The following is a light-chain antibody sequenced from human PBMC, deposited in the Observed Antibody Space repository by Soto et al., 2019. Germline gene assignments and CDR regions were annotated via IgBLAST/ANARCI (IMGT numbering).Light chain of an antibody. J-gene: IGLJ3*02. CDR2: DXX. CDR3: WSYGGTSTSGV. Sequence: QSALTQPRSVSGSPGQPVTISCTGISSDVGGYVYVSWYQQHPGKAPNLIIYDXXKRPXGXXHRXSGSKSGNTASLTISGLQEEDEXXYYCWSYGGTSTSGVFGGGTKLTVL. V-gene: IGLV2-11*01. CDR1: SSDVGGYVY.